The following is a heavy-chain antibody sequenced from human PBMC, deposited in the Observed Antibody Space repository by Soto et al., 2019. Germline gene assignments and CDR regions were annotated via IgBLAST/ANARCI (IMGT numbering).Heavy chain of an antibody. CDR3: AHRVLRTVFGLVTTTAIYFDF. D-gene: IGHD3-3*01. CDR1: GFSLTTSGVG. J-gene: IGHJ4*02. Sequence: QITLNESGPTVVRPTETLTLTCRFSGFSLTTSGVGVGWIPQSPGKAPEWLALIYWDDDKRYSASLKSRPTITKDTSKYQVVLTVSDLEPTDTATYYCAHRVLRTVFGLVTTTAIYFDFWGQGTPVAVSS. V-gene: IGHV2-5*02. CDR2: IYWDDDK.